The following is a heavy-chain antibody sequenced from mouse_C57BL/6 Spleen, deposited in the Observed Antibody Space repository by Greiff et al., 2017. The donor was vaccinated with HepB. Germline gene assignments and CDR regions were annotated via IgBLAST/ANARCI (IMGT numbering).Heavy chain of an antibody. Sequence: EVMLVESGGGLVKPGGSLKLSCAASGFTFSSYAMSWVRQTPEKRLEWVATISDGGSYTYYPDNVKGRFTISRDNAKNNLYLQMSHLKYEDTAMYYCARYGDGNYLAWFAYWGQGTLVTVAA. V-gene: IGHV5-4*03. J-gene: IGHJ3*01. CDR3: ARYGDGNYLAWFAY. D-gene: IGHD2-1*01. CDR1: GFTFSSYA. CDR2: ISDGGSYT.